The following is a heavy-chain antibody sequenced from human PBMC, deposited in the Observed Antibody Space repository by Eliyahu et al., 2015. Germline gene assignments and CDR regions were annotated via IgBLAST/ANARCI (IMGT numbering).Heavy chain of an antibody. CDR1: GFTFSDYT. V-gene: IGHV3-21*01. D-gene: IGHD3-9*01. CDR3: ARGRNHYDILTGFAN. Sequence: EVQLVESGGGLVKPGGSLRLSCAASGFTFSDYTMNWVRQAPGKGLEWVSSISYSSSYIYYADSAKGRFTISRDNAKNSLYLQMNSLRAEDTAVYYCARGRNHYDILTGFANWGQGTLVTVSS. J-gene: IGHJ4*02. CDR2: ISYSSSYI.